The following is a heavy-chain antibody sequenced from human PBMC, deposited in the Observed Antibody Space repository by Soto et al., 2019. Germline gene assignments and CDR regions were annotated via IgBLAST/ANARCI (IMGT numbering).Heavy chain of an antibody. CDR2: VYYSGTT. Sequence: QVQLQESGPGLVKPSQTLSLTCTVSGGSISSGGYYWSWIRQHPGTGLEWIGYVYYSGTTYYNPSLKSRVTISVDSSKNQFSLKPNSVPAAATAVYYCARSVFPWGQGTLVTVSS. V-gene: IGHV4-31*03. CDR3: ARSVFP. J-gene: IGHJ5*02. CDR1: GGSISSGGYY.